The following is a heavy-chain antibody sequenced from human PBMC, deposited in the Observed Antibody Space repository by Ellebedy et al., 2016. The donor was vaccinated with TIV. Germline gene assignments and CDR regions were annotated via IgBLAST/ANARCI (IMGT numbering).Heavy chain of an antibody. D-gene: IGHD4-17*01. CDR2: IRQDGDEI. Sequence: GGSLRLSCAASGFNFRSYWMTWVRQAPGKGLEWVSKIRQDGDEIYYVESVKGRFTISRDNAKNSLFLQMNSLRVEDTAGYYGARRASYGDYAVQVNPWFDPWGQGTLVTVSS. J-gene: IGHJ5*02. V-gene: IGHV3-7*01. CDR3: ARRASYGDYAVQVNPWFDP. CDR1: GFNFRSYW.